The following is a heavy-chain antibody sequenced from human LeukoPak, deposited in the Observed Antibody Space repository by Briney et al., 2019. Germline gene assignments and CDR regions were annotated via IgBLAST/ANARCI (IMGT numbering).Heavy chain of an antibody. V-gene: IGHV4-61*02. D-gene: IGHD3-3*01. J-gene: IGHJ4*02. Sequence: PSQTLSLTCTVSGGSISSGSYYWSWIQQPAGKGLEWIGRIYTSGSTNYNPSLKSRVTISVDTSKNQFSLKLSSVTAADTAVYYCATTEYDFWSGYHDYWGQGTLVTVSS. CDR1: GGSISSGSYY. CDR2: IYTSGST. CDR3: ATTEYDFWSGYHDY.